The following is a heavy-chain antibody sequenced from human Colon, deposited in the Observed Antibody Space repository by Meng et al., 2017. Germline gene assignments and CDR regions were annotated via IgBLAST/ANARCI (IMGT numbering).Heavy chain of an antibody. CDR1: GFTFSSYA. J-gene: IGHJ5*02. V-gene: IGHV3-23*01. Sequence: VQCLVSGGGWARPGGSLRLSCAASGFTFSSYAMSWVRQAPGKGLEWVSSISASGATTYYADSVKGRFTISRDNSKNTLDLQMNSLRAEDTAVYHCANTHGSGNNWFDPWGQGTLVTVSS. D-gene: IGHD3-10*01. CDR2: ISASGATT. CDR3: ANTHGSGNNWFDP.